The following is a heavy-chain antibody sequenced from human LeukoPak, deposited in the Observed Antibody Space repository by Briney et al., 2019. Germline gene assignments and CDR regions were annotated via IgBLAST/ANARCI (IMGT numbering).Heavy chain of an antibody. D-gene: IGHD4-11*01. J-gene: IGHJ4*02. V-gene: IGHV4-61*02. Sequence: SQTLFLTCTVSGGSISSGSYYWSWIRQPAGKGLEWIGRIYTSGSTNYNPSLKSRVTMSVDTSNNQFSLKLSSVTAADTAVYYCARDRFEGYSNYVSDYWGQGTLVTVSS. CDR1: GGSISSGSYY. CDR3: ARDRFEGYSNYVSDY. CDR2: IYTSGST.